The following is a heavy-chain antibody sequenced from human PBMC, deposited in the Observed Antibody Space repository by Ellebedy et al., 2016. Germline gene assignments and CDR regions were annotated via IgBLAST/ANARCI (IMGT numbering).Heavy chain of an antibody. J-gene: IGHJ5*02. CDR2: INPHSGGT. CDR1: GYTFTAYY. V-gene: IGHV1-2*02. D-gene: IGHD6-13*01. CDR3: TRFSSTWYWFDP. Sequence: ASVKVSCXASGYTFTAYYIHWVRQAPGQGLEWMGWINPHSGGTNFAQKFQGRVTMTRDTSISTAHMELSKLRSDDTAVYYCTRFSSTWYWFDPWGQGTLVTVS.